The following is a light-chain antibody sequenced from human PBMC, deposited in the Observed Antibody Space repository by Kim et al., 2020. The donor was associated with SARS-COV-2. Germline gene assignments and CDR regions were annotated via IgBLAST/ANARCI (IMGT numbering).Light chain of an antibody. CDR2: ANS. Sequence: QSALTQPASVSGSPGQSVTIICTGTSSNIGSYDLVSWYQQHPGKAPKVLIYANSQRSSGVSGRFSGSRSGSTASLTISGLQAEDEADYYCCAFAGSDTWLFAGGTQLTVL. CDR3: CAFAGSDTWL. CDR1: SSNIGSYDL. J-gene: IGLJ3*02. V-gene: IGLV2-23*01.